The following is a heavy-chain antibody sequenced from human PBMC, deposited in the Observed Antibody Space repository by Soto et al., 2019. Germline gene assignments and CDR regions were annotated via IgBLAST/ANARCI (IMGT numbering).Heavy chain of an antibody. D-gene: IGHD3-3*01. J-gene: IGHJ5*02. CDR3: ARGEPRFMEWLLLSEYFDP. Sequence: QVQLQQWGAGLLKPSETLSLTCAVYGGSFSSYYWSRIRQPPGKGLEWIGVINHSGSTNYDPSLKSRVTISIDTSKNQVSLTLSSVTAADTAVYYCARGEPRFMEWLLLSEYFDPWGQGTLVTVSS. CDR2: INHSGST. CDR1: GGSFSSYY. V-gene: IGHV4-34*01.